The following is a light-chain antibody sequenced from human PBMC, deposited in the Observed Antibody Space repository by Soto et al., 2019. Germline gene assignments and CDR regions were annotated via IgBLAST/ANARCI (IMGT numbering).Light chain of an antibody. Sequence: QSALTQPASVSGSPGQSITMSCTGTSSDVGGYNYVSWYQQHPGKAPKLMIYDVSNRPSGVSNRFSGSKSGNTASLTISGLQAEDEADYYCSSYTSSSTLGVFGGGTKLTV. CDR1: SSDVGGYNY. J-gene: IGLJ2*01. CDR3: SSYTSSSTLGV. CDR2: DVS. V-gene: IGLV2-14*01.